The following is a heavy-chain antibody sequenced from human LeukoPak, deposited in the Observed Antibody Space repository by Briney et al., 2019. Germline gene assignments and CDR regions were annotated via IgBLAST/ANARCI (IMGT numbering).Heavy chain of an antibody. CDR3: ARDPAAAALYYFDY. J-gene: IGHJ4*02. CDR1: GFTFSSYA. D-gene: IGHD6-13*01. V-gene: IGHV3-30-3*01. Sequence: PGGSLRLSCAASGFTFSSYAMHWVRQAPGKGLEWVAVISYDGSNKYYADSVKGRFTISRDNSKNTLYLQMNSLRAEDTAVYYCARDPAAAALYYFDYWGQGTLVTVSS. CDR2: ISYDGSNK.